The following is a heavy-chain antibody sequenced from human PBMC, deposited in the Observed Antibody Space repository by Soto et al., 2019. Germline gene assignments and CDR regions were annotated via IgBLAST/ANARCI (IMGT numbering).Heavy chain of an antibody. CDR2: IYYSGST. D-gene: IGHD3-16*02. CDR3: ARGGTFGGVIVIPWAGAFDI. J-gene: IGHJ3*02. Sequence: SETLSLTSTVSGGSTSSGDYYWSWIRQPPGKGLEWIGYIYYSGSTYYNPSLKSRVTISVDTSKNQFSLKLSSVTAADTAVYYCARGGTFGGVIVIPWAGAFDIWGQGTMVT. V-gene: IGHV4-30-4*01. CDR1: GGSTSSGDYY.